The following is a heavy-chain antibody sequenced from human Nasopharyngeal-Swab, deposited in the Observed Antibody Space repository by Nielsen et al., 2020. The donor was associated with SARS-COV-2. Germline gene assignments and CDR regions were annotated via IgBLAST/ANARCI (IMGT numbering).Heavy chain of an antibody. CDR3: TTDYYFDY. J-gene: IGHJ4*02. D-gene: IGHD4/OR15-4a*01. CDR2: IGDKAHNYAT. V-gene: IGHV3-73*01. Sequence: GESLKISCAASGFVFSGSAINWVRQVSGKGLEWVGCIGDKAHNYATTYAASVKGRFTISRDDSKNTAFLQMDSLNTEDTALYYCTTDYYFDYWGQGTLVTVSS. CDR1: GFVFSGSA.